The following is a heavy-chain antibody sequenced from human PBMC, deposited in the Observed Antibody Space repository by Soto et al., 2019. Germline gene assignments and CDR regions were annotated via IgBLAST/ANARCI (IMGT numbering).Heavy chain of an antibody. CDR3: AREYGSGSYYINWFDP. V-gene: IGHV4-34*01. CDR1: GGSFSGYY. Sequence: SETLSLTCAVYGGSFSGYYWSWIRQPPGKGLEWIGEINHSGSTNYNPSLKSRVTISVDTSKNQFSLKLSSVTAADTAVYYCAREYGSGSYYINWFDPWGQGTLVTVS. CDR2: INHSGST. J-gene: IGHJ5*02. D-gene: IGHD3-10*01.